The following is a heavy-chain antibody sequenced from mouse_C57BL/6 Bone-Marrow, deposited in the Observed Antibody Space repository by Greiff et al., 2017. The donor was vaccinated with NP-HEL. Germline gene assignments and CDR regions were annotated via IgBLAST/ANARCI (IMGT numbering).Heavy chain of an antibody. CDR2: IDPENGDT. V-gene: IGHV14-4*01. CDR1: GFNIQDDY. Sequence: VQLQQSGAELVRPGASVKLSCTASGFNIQDDYMHWVKQRPEQGLEWIGWIDPENGDTESASQFPGTATITADTSTNTAYLQLSSLTAEDTAVYYCTAYYYGSSYWFAYWGQGTLVTVSA. CDR3: TAYYYGSSYWFAY. D-gene: IGHD1-1*01. J-gene: IGHJ3*01.